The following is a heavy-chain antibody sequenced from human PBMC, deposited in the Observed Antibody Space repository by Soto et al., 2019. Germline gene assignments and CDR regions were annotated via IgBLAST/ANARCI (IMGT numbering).Heavy chain of an antibody. V-gene: IGHV4-31*03. CDR1: GGSISSGGFY. Sequence: SVTLSLTCSVSGGSISSGGFYWTWIRQHPGKGLEWIGFIYDSGSTYYNASLKSRVTISGDTSKNQFSLKLSSVTSADTALYYCARGPRERGGNYYYGMDVWGQGTTVTVSS. D-gene: IGHD1-1*01. CDR2: IYDSGST. J-gene: IGHJ6*02. CDR3: ARGPRERGGNYYYGMDV.